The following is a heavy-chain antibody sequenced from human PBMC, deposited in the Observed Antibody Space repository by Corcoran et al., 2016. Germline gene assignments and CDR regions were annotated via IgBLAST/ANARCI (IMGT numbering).Heavy chain of an antibody. D-gene: IGHD3-22*01. Sequence: QVQLQQSGPGLVKPSETLSLTCSVSGGSIDTYYWSWIRQPPGKGLEWIGYIYYSGSTNYNPSLKSRVTISVETSKSQFSLKLSSVTAADAAVYYCATGNYYDSSPGLNWFDPWGQGTLVTVSS. V-gene: IGHV4-59*01. CDR3: ATGNYYDSSPGLNWFDP. J-gene: IGHJ5*02. CDR2: IYYSGST. CDR1: GGSIDTYY.